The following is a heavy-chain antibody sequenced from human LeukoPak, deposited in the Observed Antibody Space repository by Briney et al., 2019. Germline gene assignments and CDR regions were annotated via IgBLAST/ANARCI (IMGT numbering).Heavy chain of an antibody. CDR3: ARGGYYGSGSFPDY. CDR2: ISPYNGDT. V-gene: IGHV1-18*01. D-gene: IGHD3-10*01. Sequence: ASVNLSCKASGYTFTSFGINWVRQAPGQGLEWMGWISPYNGDTHYAQKFQGRLTMTTDTSTSAAYMDLRSLISDDTAVYYCARGGYYGSGSFPDYWGHGTLVTVSS. J-gene: IGHJ4*01. CDR1: GYTFTSFG.